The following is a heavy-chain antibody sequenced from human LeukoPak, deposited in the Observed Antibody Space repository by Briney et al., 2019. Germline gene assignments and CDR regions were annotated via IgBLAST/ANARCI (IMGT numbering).Heavy chain of an antibody. J-gene: IGHJ4*02. CDR3: ARGGYCSGGSCYALVPFDY. CDR2: ISAYNGNT. V-gene: IGHV1-18*01. D-gene: IGHD2-15*01. CDR1: GYTFTSYG. Sequence: GAPVKVSCKASGYTFTSYGISWVRQAPGQGLEWMGWISAYNGNTNYAQKLQGRVTMTTDTSTSTAYMELRSLRSDDTAVYYCARGGYCSGGSCYALVPFDYWGQGTLVTVSS.